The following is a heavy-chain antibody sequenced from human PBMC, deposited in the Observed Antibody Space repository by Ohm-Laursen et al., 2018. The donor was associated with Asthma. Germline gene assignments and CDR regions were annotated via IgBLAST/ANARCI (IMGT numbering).Heavy chain of an antibody. D-gene: IGHD1-26*01. Sequence: GSLRLSCAASGYTFSRYSIHWVRQIPGKGLEWVASISTASTFIYYADSVRGRFTTSRGNARNSVYLQMNSLRAEDTALYYCARIGPEWELPGREYSLHHWGEGALVTVSS. CDR3: ARIGPEWELPGREYSLHH. J-gene: IGHJ1*01. V-gene: IGHV3-21*01. CDR2: ISTASTFI. CDR1: GYTFSRYS.